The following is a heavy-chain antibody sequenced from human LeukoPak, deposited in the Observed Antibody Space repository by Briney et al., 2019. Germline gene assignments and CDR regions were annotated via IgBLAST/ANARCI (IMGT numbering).Heavy chain of an antibody. Sequence: HPGGSLRLSCAASGFTFSSYGMHWVRQAPGKGLEWVAVISYDGSNKYYADSVKGRFTISRDNSKNTLYLQMNSLRAEDTAVYYCAKHTAMVSWGQGTLVIVSS. CDR2: ISYDGSNK. CDR3: AKHTAMVS. V-gene: IGHV3-30*18. CDR1: GFTFSSYG. J-gene: IGHJ5*02. D-gene: IGHD5-18*01.